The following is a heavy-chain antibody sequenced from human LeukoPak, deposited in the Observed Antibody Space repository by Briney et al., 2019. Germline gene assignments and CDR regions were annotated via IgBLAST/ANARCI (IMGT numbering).Heavy chain of an antibody. CDR3: ARTYCGGDCRGYYYHYYMDV. Sequence: SETLSLTCTVSGGSISSYYWSWIRQPAGKGLEWIGRIHTSGSTNYNPSLKSRVTISVDRSKNQFSLKLSSVTAADTAVYYCARTYCGGDCRGYYYHYYMDVWGKGTTVTISS. CDR1: GGSISSYY. V-gene: IGHV4-4*07. D-gene: IGHD2-21*02. CDR2: IHTSGST. J-gene: IGHJ6*03.